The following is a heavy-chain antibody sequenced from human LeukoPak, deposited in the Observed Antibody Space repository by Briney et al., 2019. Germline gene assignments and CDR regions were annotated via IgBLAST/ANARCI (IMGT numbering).Heavy chain of an antibody. D-gene: IGHD6-13*01. CDR3: ARLTSSWYQDWYFDL. CDR1: SGSISSYD. Sequence: SETLSLTCTVSSGSISSYDWSWIRQPAGKGLEWIGRIYTSGSPNYNPSLKSRVTMSVDTSKNQFSLKLSSVTAADTAVYYCARLTSSWYQDWYFDLWGRGTLVTVS. J-gene: IGHJ2*01. CDR2: IYTSGSP. V-gene: IGHV4-4*07.